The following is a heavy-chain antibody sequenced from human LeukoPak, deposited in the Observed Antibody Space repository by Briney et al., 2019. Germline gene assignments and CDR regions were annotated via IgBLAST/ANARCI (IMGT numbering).Heavy chain of an antibody. Sequence: SETLSLTCTVSGDSISSSSYYWAWTRRPPGKGLEWIGSVYYSGSTYNNPSLKSRVTISVDTSRNQFSLKLSSVTAADTAMYYCARDGTVVVPATFDYWGQGTLVTVSS. V-gene: IGHV4-39*07. CDR3: ARDGTVVVPATFDY. D-gene: IGHD2-15*01. J-gene: IGHJ4*02. CDR2: VYYSGST. CDR1: GDSISSSSYY.